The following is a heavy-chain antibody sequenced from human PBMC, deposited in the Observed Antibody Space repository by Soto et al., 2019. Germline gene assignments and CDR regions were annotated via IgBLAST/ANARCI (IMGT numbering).Heavy chain of an antibody. V-gene: IGHV1-46*01. CDR2: INPSGGST. J-gene: IGHJ6*02. D-gene: IGHD2-15*01. CDR1: GYTFTSYY. Sequence: ASVKVSCKASGYTFTSYYMHWVRQAPGQGLEWMGIINPSGGSTSYAQKFQGRVTMTRDTSTSTVYMELSSLRSEDTAVYYCARALGYCSGGSCQRRDLYYYYGMDVWGQGTTVTVSS. CDR3: ARALGYCSGGSCQRRDLYYYYGMDV.